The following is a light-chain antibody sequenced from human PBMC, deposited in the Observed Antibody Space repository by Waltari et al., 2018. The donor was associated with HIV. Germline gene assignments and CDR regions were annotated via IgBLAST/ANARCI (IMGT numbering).Light chain of an antibody. Sequence: QSALTQPASVSGFPGQTINISCTGISTDSRFYQHVSWYQQHPGSVPSLIIYDIDSRPSGISDHFSVSRSGDSASLTISGLQSGDEAHYFCASNRLDSTLVFGGGTKLTIL. J-gene: IGLJ2*01. CDR1: STDSRFYQH. V-gene: IGLV2-14*03. CDR2: DID. CDR3: ASNRLDSTLV.